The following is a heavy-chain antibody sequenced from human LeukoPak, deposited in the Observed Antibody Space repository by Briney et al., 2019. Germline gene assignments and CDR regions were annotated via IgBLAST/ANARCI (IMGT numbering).Heavy chain of an antibody. CDR2: IYVTGST. CDR3: ARDSGTTGEVKFDP. V-gene: IGHV4-4*07. CDR1: GASISSYY. D-gene: IGHD1-7*01. Sequence: RASETLSLTCTVSGASISSYYWSWLRQPAGKALEWIGRIYVTGSTTYNPSLESRVTMSLDTSKNHFSLKLRSVTAADTAVYYCARDSGTTGEVKFDPWGQGTLVTVSS. J-gene: IGHJ5*02.